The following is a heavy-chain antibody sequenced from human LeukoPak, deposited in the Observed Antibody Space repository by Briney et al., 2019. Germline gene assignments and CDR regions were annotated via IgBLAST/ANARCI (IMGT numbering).Heavy chain of an antibody. V-gene: IGHV1-2*02. CDR2: INPNSGGT. CDR1: GYTFTGYY. J-gene: IGHJ3*02. CDR3: ARVLSGYPTAFDI. D-gene: IGHD3-22*01. Sequence: ASVKVSCKASGYTFTGYYMYWVRQAPGQGLQWMGWINPNSGGTNYAQKFQGRVTMTRDTSISTAYMELSRLRSDDTAVYYCARVLSGYPTAFDIWGQGTMVTVS.